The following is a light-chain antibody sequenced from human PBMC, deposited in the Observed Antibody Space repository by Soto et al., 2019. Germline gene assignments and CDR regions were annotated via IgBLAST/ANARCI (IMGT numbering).Light chain of an antibody. J-gene: IGKJ2*01. Sequence: IVMTQSPLSLPVTPGEPASISCRSSQSLLHSNGYNYLDWYLQKPGQSPQLLIYLGSNRASGVSDRCGGSGSGTVFTLKISRVEAEYVGFYYCMQALRPPFTFGQGTKLEIK. V-gene: IGKV2-28*01. CDR3: MQALRPPFT. CDR1: QSLLHSNGYNY. CDR2: LGS.